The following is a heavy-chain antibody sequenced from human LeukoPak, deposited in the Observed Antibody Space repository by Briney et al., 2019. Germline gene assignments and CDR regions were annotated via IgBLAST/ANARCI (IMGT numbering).Heavy chain of an antibody. D-gene: IGHD3-10*01. V-gene: IGHV1-18*01. CDR2: ISAYNGNT. Sequence: ASVKVSCKASGYTFTTYGIIWVRQAPGQGLEWMGWISAYNGNTNYAQKLQGRVTMTTGTSTTTAYMELRSLRSDDTAVYYWARGGSITTIRGVIITDAFDIWGQGTMVTVSS. J-gene: IGHJ3*02. CDR3: ARGGSITTIRGVIITDAFDI. CDR1: GYTFTTYG.